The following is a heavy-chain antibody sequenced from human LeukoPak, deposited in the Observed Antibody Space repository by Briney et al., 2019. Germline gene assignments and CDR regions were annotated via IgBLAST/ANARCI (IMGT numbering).Heavy chain of an antibody. CDR1: GYTFTSYY. CDR3: ARDFGPIAAAGLEYLQH. V-gene: IGHV1-46*01. CDR2: INPSGGST. Sequence: GASVKVSCKASGYTFTSYYMHWVRQAPGQGLEWMGIINPSGGSTSYAQKFQGRVTMTRDTSTSTVYMELSSLRSEGTAVYYCARDFGPIAAAGLEYLQHWGQGTLVTVSS. J-gene: IGHJ1*01. D-gene: IGHD6-13*01.